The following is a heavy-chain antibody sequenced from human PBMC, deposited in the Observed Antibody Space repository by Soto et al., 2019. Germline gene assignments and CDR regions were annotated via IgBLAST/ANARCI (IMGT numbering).Heavy chain of an antibody. CDR1: GYTFSHYC. CDR2: ISAYNGNR. CDR3: ARGGQECSNSGCGYIYDGMDV. V-gene: IGHV1-18*01. J-gene: IGHJ6*02. D-gene: IGHD1-26*01. Sequence: ASVKVSCKASGYTFSHYCIGWVLQAPGQGLEWMGWISAYNGNRHFAEGLRGRITMTTNTTTSTADMELRSLSSDDTAVYYCARGGQECSNSGCGYIYDGMDVWGQGTTVTVSS.